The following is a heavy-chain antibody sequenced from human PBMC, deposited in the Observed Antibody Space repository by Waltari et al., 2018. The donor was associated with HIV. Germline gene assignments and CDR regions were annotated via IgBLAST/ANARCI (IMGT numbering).Heavy chain of an antibody. V-gene: IGHV3-66*01. CDR1: GFTFSSNY. D-gene: IGHD6-13*01. CDR2: IYSGSIT. Sequence: EVQLVESGGGLVQPGGSLRLSCAASGFTFSSNYMSWVRQAPGKGLEWVSVIYSGSITYYADSVKGRFTISRDNSKNTLYLQMNSLRAEDTAVYYCARDWAHSSSWSSYYYHGMDVWGQGTTVTVSS. CDR3: ARDWAHSSSWSSYYYHGMDV. J-gene: IGHJ6*02.